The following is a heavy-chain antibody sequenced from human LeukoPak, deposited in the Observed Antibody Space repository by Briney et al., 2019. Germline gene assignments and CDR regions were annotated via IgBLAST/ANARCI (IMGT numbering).Heavy chain of an antibody. Sequence: ASVKVSCKASGYTFTSYGISWVRQAPGQGLEWMGWISAYNGNTNYAQKLQGRVTMTTDTSTSTAYMELRSLRSDDTAVYYCARGPNPQQYYYDSSGYYFDYWGQGTLVTVSS. CDR1: GYTFTSYG. CDR3: ARGPNPQQYYYDSSGYYFDY. V-gene: IGHV1-18*01. D-gene: IGHD3-22*01. CDR2: ISAYNGNT. J-gene: IGHJ4*02.